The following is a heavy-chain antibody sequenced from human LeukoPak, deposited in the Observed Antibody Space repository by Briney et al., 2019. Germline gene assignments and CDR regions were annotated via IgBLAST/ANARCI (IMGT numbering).Heavy chain of an antibody. V-gene: IGHV1-2*02. J-gene: IGHJ3*02. CDR1: GYTFTGHY. CDR2: INPKNAGT. Sequence: ASVKVSCKASGYTFTGHYLHWVRQAPGQGLEWMGWINPKNAGTNFAQKFQGRVTMTRDTSISTAYMELSRLRSDDTAVYYCAAAAGTRWDAFDIWGQGTMVTVSS. CDR3: AAAAGTRWDAFDI. D-gene: IGHD6-13*01.